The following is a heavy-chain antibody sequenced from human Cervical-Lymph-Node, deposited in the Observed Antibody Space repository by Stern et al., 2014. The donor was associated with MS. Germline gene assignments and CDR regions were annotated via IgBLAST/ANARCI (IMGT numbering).Heavy chain of an antibody. D-gene: IGHD3-22*01. CDR1: GGPISSGGYY. CDR2: IYYSGST. J-gene: IGHJ5*02. CDR3: ATSVRYYDSSDYGWFDP. Sequence: QVQLVESGPGLVKPSQTLSLTCTVSGGPISSGGYYWSWIRQHPGKGLEWIGYIYYSGSTYYNPSLESRVTISVETSKNQFSLKLSSVTAADTAVYYCATSVRYYDSSDYGWFDPWGQGTLVTVSS. V-gene: IGHV4-31*03.